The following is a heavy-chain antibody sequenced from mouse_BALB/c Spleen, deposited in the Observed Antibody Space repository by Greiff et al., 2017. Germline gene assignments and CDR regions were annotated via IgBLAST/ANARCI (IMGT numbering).Heavy chain of an antibody. V-gene: IGHV1-80*01. CDR1: GYAFSSYW. D-gene: IGHD1-1*01. CDR3: ARWGSSYWYFDV. CDR2: IYPGDGDT. Sequence: VKLQESGAELVRPGSSVKISCKASGYAFSSYWMNWVKQRPGQGLEWIGQIYPGDGDTNYNGKFKGKATLTADKSSSTAYMQLSSLTSEDSAVYFCARWGSSYWYFDVWGAGTTVTVSS. J-gene: IGHJ1*01.